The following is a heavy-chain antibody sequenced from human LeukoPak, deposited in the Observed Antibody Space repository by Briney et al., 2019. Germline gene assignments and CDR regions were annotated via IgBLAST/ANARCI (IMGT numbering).Heavy chain of an antibody. CDR3: ARVGPTVTSKYYYYYMDV. CDR1: GGSISSGSYY. J-gene: IGHJ6*03. D-gene: IGHD4-17*01. CDR2: IYTSGST. Sequence: SQTLSLTCTVSGGSISSGSYYWSWIRQPAGKGLEWIGRIYTSGSTNYNPSLKSRVTISVDTSKNQFSLKLSSVTAADTAVYYCARVGPTVTSKYYYYYMDVWGKGTTVTISS. V-gene: IGHV4-61*02.